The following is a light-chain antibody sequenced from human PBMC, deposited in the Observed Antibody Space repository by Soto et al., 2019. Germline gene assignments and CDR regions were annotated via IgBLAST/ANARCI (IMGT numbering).Light chain of an antibody. CDR2: DAS. Sequence: ENVLPPPPATLSLSPVEGATLSCRASQSINTYLAWYQQKPGQAPRLLIYDASKRATGIPARFSGSGSGTNFTLTISSLEPEEFAVDDGQQRRSWQVTVGQGTRLEIK. V-gene: IGKV3D-11*02. J-gene: IGKJ5*01. CDR1: QSINTY. CDR3: QQRRSWQVT.